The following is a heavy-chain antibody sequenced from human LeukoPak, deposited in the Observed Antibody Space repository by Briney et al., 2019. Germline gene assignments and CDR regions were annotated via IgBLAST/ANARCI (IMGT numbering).Heavy chain of an antibody. Sequence: PGGSLRLSCAASGFTVSSNYLTWVRRAPGKGLEWVSVIYSGGSTYYADSVKGRFTISRDNSRNTLYLQLNSLRAEDTAGYFCASSVLYSSTWAFDYWGQGTLVTVSS. CDR3: ASSVLYSSTWAFDY. CDR1: GFTVSSNY. CDR2: IYSGGST. V-gene: IGHV3-53*01. D-gene: IGHD6-13*01. J-gene: IGHJ4*02.